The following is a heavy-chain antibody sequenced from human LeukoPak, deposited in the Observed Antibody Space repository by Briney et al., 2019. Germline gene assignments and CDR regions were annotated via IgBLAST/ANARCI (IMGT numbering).Heavy chain of an antibody. Sequence: KPSETLSLTCAVYGGSFSGYYWSWIRQPPGKGLEWIGETSHSGSTNYNPSLKSRVTISVDTSKNQFSLKLSSVTAADTAVYYCAAQYSGYVRLDYWGQGTLVTVSS. J-gene: IGHJ4*02. D-gene: IGHD5-12*01. CDR1: GGSFSGYY. CDR3: AAQYSGYVRLDY. CDR2: TSHSGST. V-gene: IGHV4-34*01.